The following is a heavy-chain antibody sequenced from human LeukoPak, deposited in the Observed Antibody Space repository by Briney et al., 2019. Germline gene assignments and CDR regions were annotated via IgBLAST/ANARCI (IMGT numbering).Heavy chain of an antibody. J-gene: IGHJ3*02. Sequence: ASVKVSCKASGYTFTGYYMHWGRQAPGQGLEWMGWINPNSGGTNYAQKFQGRVTMTRDTSISTAYMELSRLRSDDTAVYYCARGLMRYYYDSSGYYDVEAFDIWGQGTMVTVSS. CDR1: GYTFTGYY. CDR3: ARGLMRYYYDSSGYYDVEAFDI. CDR2: INPNSGGT. V-gene: IGHV1-2*02. D-gene: IGHD3-22*01.